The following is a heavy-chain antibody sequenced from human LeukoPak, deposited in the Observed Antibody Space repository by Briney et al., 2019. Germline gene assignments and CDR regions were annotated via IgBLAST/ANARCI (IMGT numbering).Heavy chain of an antibody. V-gene: IGHV4-39*07. CDR1: GGSISSSSYY. CDR2: INHSGST. CDR3: ARGPTYYYDSSGYYYPRRPDY. D-gene: IGHD3-22*01. Sequence: SETLSLTCTVSGGSISSSSYYWGWIRQPPGKGLEWIGEINHSGSTNYNPSLKSRVTISVDTSKNQFSLKLSSVTAADTAVYYCARGPTYYYDSSGYYYPRRPDYWGQGTLVTVSS. J-gene: IGHJ4*02.